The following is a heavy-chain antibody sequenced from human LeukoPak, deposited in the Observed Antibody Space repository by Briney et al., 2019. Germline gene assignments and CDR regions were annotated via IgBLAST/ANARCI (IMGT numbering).Heavy chain of an antibody. CDR2: INPNSGGT. J-gene: IGHJ6*03. Sequence: ASVKVSCKASGYTFTGYYMHWVRQAPGQGLEWMGWINPNSGGTNYAQKFQGRVTMTRDTSISTAYMELSRLRSDDTAVYYCARTPRGYEYGYYYYYMDVWGKGTTVTVSS. D-gene: IGHD5-12*01. CDR1: GYTFTGYY. V-gene: IGHV1-2*02. CDR3: ARTPRGYEYGYYYYYMDV.